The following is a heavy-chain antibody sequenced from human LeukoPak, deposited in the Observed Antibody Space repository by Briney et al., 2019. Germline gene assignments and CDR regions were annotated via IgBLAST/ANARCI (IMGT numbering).Heavy chain of an antibody. J-gene: IGHJ4*02. CDR2: ISSSSGTI. CDR1: GFTFSIYS. D-gene: IGHD5-18*01. V-gene: IGHV3-48*02. CDR3: AREEDTAMVTPADY. Sequence: GGSLRLSCVASGFTFSIYSMNWVRQAPGKGLEWISYISSSSGTIYYEDAVKGRFTISRDNAKKLLYLQMNSLRDEDTAVYYCAREEDTAMVTPADYWGQGTLVTVSS.